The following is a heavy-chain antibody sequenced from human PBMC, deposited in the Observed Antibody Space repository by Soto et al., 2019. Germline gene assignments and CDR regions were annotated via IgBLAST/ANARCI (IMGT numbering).Heavy chain of an antibody. V-gene: IGHV3-33*01. CDR2: IWYDGSNK. CDR1: GFTFSSYG. Sequence: QVQLVESGGGVAQPGRSLRLSCAASGFTFSSYGMHWVRQAPGKGLEWVAVIWYDGSNKYYADSVKGRFTISRDNSKNTLYMKMKSLRVKDTAVYYCARVGDVDTAMITGYYFDYWGQGTLVTVSS. J-gene: IGHJ4*02. D-gene: IGHD5-18*01. CDR3: ARVGDVDTAMITGYYFDY.